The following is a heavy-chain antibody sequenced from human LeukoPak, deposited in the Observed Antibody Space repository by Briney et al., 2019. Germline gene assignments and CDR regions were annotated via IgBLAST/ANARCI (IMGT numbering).Heavy chain of an antibody. CDR2: IWYDGSNK. V-gene: IGHV3-33*01. Sequence: GGSLRLSCAASGFTFSSYGMRSVRQAPGKGLEWVAVIWYDGSNKYYADSVKGRFTISRDNSKNTLYLQMNSLRAEDTAVYYCARDRTRGSTVTSAFDYWGQGTLVTVSS. J-gene: IGHJ4*02. D-gene: IGHD4-17*01. CDR1: GFTFSSYG. CDR3: ARDRTRGSTVTSAFDY.